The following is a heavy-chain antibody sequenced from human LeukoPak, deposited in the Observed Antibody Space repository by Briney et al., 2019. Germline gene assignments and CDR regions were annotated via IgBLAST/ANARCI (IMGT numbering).Heavy chain of an antibody. CDR3: ARDRFYDSSGYYQGGFGYMDV. CDR2: TYYRSKWYN. V-gene: IGHV6-1*01. Sequence: SQTLSLTCAISGDSVSSNSAAWNWIGQSPSRGLEWLGRTYYRSKWYNDYAVSVKSRITINPDTSKNQFSLQLNSVTPEDTAVYYCARDRFYDSSGYYQGGFGYMDVWGKGTTVTVSS. J-gene: IGHJ6*03. D-gene: IGHD3-22*01. CDR1: GDSVSSNSAA.